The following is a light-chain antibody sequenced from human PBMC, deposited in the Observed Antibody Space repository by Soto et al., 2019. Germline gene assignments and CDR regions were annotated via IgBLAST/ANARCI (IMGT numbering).Light chain of an antibody. Sequence: IVLTQSPGTLSLSPEERATLSCRASQSVSSSYLAWYQQKPGQAPRLLIYGASSRATGIPDRFSGSGSGTDFTLTISRLEPEDFAVYYCQQYGSALFTFGPGT. CDR1: QSVSSSY. CDR2: GAS. CDR3: QQYGSALFT. V-gene: IGKV3-20*01. J-gene: IGKJ3*01.